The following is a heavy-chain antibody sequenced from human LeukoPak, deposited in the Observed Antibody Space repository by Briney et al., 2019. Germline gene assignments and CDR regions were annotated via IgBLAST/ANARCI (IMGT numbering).Heavy chain of an antibody. CDR2: IYYSGST. J-gene: IGHJ4*02. V-gene: IGHV4-39*01. D-gene: IGHD3-10*01. Sequence: SETQSLTCTVSGGSISSSSDYWGWIRQPPGKGLERIGSIYYSGSTYYNPSLKSRLTISVDTSKNQFSLKLGSVTAAVTAVYYCARHEGSPYYFDYWGQGTLVTVSS. CDR3: ARHEGSPYYFDY. CDR1: GGSISSSSDY.